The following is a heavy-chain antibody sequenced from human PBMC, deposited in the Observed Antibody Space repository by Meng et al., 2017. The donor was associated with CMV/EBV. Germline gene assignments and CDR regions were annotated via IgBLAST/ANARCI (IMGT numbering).Heavy chain of an antibody. Sequence: GGLSSCCWSLNRQRPGKGMEWIGVIYYSGDGSDDPYLKSRDAISVDTSKNQFYLKLMSVTGADTAVYYCARGDKVDTIRTYWYFDLWGRGTLVTVSS. CDR2: IYYSGDG. J-gene: IGHJ2*01. D-gene: IGHD5-12*01. CDR3: ARGDKVDTIRTYWYFDL. CDR1: GGLSSCC. V-gene: IGHV4-59*01.